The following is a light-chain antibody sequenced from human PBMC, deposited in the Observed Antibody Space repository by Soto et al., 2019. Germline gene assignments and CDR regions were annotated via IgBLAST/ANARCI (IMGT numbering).Light chain of an antibody. CDR3: QQSYSTPRT. CDR2: AAS. V-gene: IGKV1-39*01. CDR1: QSISSY. J-gene: IGKJ1*01. Sequence: DIQMTQSPSSLSASVGDKDTITCRASQSISSYLNWYQQKPGKAPKLLIYAASSLQSGVPSRFSGSGSGTDFTLTISSLQPEDFATYYCQQSYSTPRTCGQGTKVDIK.